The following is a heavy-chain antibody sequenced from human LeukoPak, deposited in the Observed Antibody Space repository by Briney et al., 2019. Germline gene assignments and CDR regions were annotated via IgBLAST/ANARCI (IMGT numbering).Heavy chain of an antibody. D-gene: IGHD3-10*01. CDR1: GGSISSYY. V-gene: IGHV4-4*07. CDR3: ARDRYYYGSGSYNYFDY. Sequence: SETLSLTCTVSGGSISSYYWSWIRQPAGKGLEWIGRIYISGSTNYNPSLKSRVTMSVDTSKNQFSLKLSSVTAADTAVYYCARDRYYYGSGSYNYFDYWGQGTLVTVSS. CDR2: IYISGST. J-gene: IGHJ4*02.